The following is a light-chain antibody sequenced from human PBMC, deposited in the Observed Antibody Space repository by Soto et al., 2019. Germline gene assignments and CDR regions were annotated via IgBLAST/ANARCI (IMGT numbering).Light chain of an antibody. Sequence: DIVLTQSPVTLSLSPGEGATLSCRASQSLSSSSLAWYQQKPGQAPTLLIFRASNRATGVPDRFSASESGTDFTLTISSRDPEDFAVYFCHQYSSSPYTFGQATKLAMK. CDR1: QSLSSSS. V-gene: IGKV3-20*01. CDR2: RAS. J-gene: IGKJ2*01. CDR3: HQYSSSPYT.